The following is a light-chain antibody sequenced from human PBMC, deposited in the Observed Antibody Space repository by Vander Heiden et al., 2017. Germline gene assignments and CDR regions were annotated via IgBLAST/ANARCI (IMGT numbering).Light chain of an antibody. Sequence: QSVLTQPPSVSAAPGQKVTISCSGGSSNIGNNYISWYQQLPGTAPQLLNYCHKKPPSRVPYPISGSKSCTSATLGITGLQTGDEADYYCGTWDDSLSAYVFGTGTKVTVL. CDR1: SSNIGNNY. CDR2: CHK. V-gene: IGLV1-51*01. CDR3: GTWDDSLSAYV. J-gene: IGLJ1*01.